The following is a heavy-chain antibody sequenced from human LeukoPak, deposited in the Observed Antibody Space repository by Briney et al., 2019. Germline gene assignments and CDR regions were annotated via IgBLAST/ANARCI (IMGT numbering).Heavy chain of an antibody. V-gene: IGHV3-30*19. Sequence: PGRSLRLSCAASGFTFSSYGMHWVRQAPGKGLEWVAVISYDGSNKYYADSVKGRFTISRDNSKNTLYLQMNSLRAEDTAVYYCARDFKNPAAAGTVGYWGQGTLVTVSS. CDR3: ARDFKNPAAAGTVGY. CDR2: ISYDGSNK. J-gene: IGHJ4*02. D-gene: IGHD6-13*01. CDR1: GFTFSSYG.